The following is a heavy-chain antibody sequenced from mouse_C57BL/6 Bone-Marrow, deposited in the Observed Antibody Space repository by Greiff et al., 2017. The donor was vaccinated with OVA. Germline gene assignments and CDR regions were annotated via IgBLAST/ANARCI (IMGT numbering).Heavy chain of an antibody. J-gene: IGHJ1*03. V-gene: IGHV1-64*01. Sequence: VQLQQPGAELVKPGASVKLSCKASGYTFTSYWMHWVKQRPGQGLEWIGMIHPNSGSTNYHEKFKSKATLTVDKSSSTAYMQLSSLTSGDSAVYYCARYYGSSPYFDVWGTGTTVTVSS. CDR1: GYTFTSYW. D-gene: IGHD1-1*01. CDR3: ARYYGSSPYFDV. CDR2: IHPNSGST.